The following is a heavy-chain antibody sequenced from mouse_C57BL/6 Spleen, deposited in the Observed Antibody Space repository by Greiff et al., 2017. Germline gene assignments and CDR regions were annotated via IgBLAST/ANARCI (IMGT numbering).Heavy chain of an antibody. CDR3: ARSPSNWAYAMDD. D-gene: IGHD4-1*01. CDR1: GYTFTDYN. J-gene: IGHJ4*01. CDR2: INPNHGGT. Sequence: VQLQQSGPELVKPGASVKIPCKASGYTFTDYNMDWVKQSHGKSLEWIGDINPNHGGTIYNQKFKGKATLTVDKSSSTAYMELRSLTSEDTAVYYCARSPSNWAYAMDDWGQGTSVTVSS. V-gene: IGHV1-18*01.